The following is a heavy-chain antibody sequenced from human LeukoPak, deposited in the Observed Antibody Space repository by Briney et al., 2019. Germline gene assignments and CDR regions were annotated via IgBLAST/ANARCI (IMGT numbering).Heavy chain of an antibody. D-gene: IGHD6-6*01. V-gene: IGHV3-33*01. CDR3: ARIRPAFRAAGWFDP. CDR2: IWYDGSNK. CDR1: GYTFSSYG. Sequence: GGSLRLSCAASGYTFSSYGMHWVRQAPGKGLEWVAVIWYDGSNKYYADSVKGRFTISRDNSKNTLYLRMNSLRAEDTAVYYCARIRPAFRAAGWFDPWGQGTLVTVSS. J-gene: IGHJ5*02.